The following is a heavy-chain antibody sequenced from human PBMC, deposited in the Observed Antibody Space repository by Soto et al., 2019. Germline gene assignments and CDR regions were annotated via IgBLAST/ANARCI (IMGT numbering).Heavy chain of an antibody. D-gene: IGHD6-13*01. CDR2: ISSGSTYI. CDR1: GFTFSNYR. J-gene: IGHJ4*02. Sequence: GGSLRLSCAASGFTFSNYRMNWVRQAPGKGLEWVSSISSGSTYIYYADSLKGRFTISRDNSKNTLYLQMSSLRAEDTAVYYCARGSSAGKGSPPDFWGQGSLVTVSS. V-gene: IGHV3-21*04. CDR3: ARGSSAGKGSPPDF.